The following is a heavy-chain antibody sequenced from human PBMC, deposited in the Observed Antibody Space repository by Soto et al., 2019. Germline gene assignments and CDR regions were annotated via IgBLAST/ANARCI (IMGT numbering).Heavy chain of an antibody. Sequence: GSLRLSCAASGFTFSSYAMHWVRQAPGKGLEWVAVISYDGSNKYYADSVKGRFTISRDNAKNSLYLQMNSLRAEDTAVYYCARDGPWEIQTLFTYWGQGTLVTVSS. CDR2: ISYDGSNK. CDR3: ARDGPWEIQTLFTY. D-gene: IGHD1-26*01. V-gene: IGHV3-30-3*01. CDR1: GFTFSSYA. J-gene: IGHJ4*02.